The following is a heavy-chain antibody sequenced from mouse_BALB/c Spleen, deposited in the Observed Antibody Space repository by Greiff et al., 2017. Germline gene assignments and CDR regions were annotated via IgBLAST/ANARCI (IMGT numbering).Heavy chain of an antibody. J-gene: IGHJ4*01. V-gene: IGHV2-9*02. CDR2: IWAGGST. CDR3: ARDRGITYAMDY. Sequence: VKVVESGPGLVAPSQSLSITCTVSGFSLTSYGVHWVRQPPGKGLEWLGVIWAGGSTNYNSALMSRLSISKDNSKSQVFLKMNSLQTDDTAMYYCARDRGITYAMDYWGQGTSVTVSS. CDR1: GFSLTSYG. D-gene: IGHD2-4*01.